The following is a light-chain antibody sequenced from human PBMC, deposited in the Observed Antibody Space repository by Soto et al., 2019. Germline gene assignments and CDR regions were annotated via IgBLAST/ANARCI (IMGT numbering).Light chain of an antibody. Sequence: QSVLPQPPSASGTPGQRVTVSCSGSSSRIGSNYVYWYQQLPGTAPKLLIYRNDQRPSGVPDRFSGSWSGTSASLAISGLPSEDAAIYYCATWVDRLSVYVFGTGTKLTVL. V-gene: IGLV1-47*01. CDR1: SSRIGSNY. CDR3: ATWVDRLSVYV. J-gene: IGLJ1*01. CDR2: RND.